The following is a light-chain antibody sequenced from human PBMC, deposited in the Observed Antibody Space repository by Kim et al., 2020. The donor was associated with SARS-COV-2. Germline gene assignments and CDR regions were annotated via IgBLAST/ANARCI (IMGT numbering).Light chain of an antibody. Sequence: SLAPTDRATLSCRASQNVYNYLAWYQQRPGQSPRLLISDASSRAPGIPARFSGSGSGTDFTLTITSLEPEDFAIYYCQHRISRVNFGPGTRLEIK. CDR2: DAS. CDR3: QHRISRVN. CDR1: QNVYNY. V-gene: IGKV3-11*01. J-gene: IGKJ5*01.